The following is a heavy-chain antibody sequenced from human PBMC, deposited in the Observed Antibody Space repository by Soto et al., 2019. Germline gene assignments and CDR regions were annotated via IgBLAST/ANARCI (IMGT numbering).Heavy chain of an antibody. CDR2: ISSSGSTI. D-gene: IGHD3-22*01. CDR3: ARVWGNDYYDSSGPYYYYGMDV. V-gene: IGHV3-11*01. CDR1: GFTFSVYW. Sequence: LRLSCVASGFTFSVYWMSWVRQAPGEGLEWVSYISSSGSTIYYADSVKGRFTISRDNAKNSLYLQMNSLRAEDTAVYYCARVWGNDYYDSSGPYYYYGMDVWGQGTTVTVSS. J-gene: IGHJ6*02.